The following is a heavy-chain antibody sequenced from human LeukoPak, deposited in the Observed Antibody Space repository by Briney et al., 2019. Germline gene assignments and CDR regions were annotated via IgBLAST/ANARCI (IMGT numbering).Heavy chain of an antibody. CDR3: ARDRTRYYYYYGMDV. D-gene: IGHD1-7*01. CDR2: ISSSGSTI. V-gene: IGHV3-11*01. CDR1: GFTFSDYY. Sequence: GGSLRLSCAASGFTFSDYYMSWIRQAPGKGLEWVSYISSSGSTIYYADSVKGRFTISRDNAKNTLYLQMNSLRVEDTAVYYCARDRTRYYYYYGMDVWGQGTTVTVSS. J-gene: IGHJ6*02.